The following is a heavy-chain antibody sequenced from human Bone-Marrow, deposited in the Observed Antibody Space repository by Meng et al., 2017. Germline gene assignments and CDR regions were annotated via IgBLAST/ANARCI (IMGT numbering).Heavy chain of an antibody. Sequence: QITLKESGSTLVKPTQTLTLPCILSGFSLSTTGVGVGWIRQPPGKALEWLALIYWDDDQRYSPSLKSRLTITKDTPKNQVVLTMTNMDPVDTATYYCAHADSSGYYQAWGQGTLVTVSS. V-gene: IGHV2-5*02. CDR1: GFSLSTTGVG. CDR3: AHADSSGYYQA. J-gene: IGHJ4*02. CDR2: IYWDDDQ. D-gene: IGHD3-22*01.